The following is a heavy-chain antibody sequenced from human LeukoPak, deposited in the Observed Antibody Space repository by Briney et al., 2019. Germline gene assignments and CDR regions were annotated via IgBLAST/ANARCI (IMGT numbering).Heavy chain of an antibody. CDR3: AKDYDILTWMFDY. Sequence: PGGSLRLSCAASGFTFSSYWMSWVSQAPGKGLEWVANIKQDGSEKYYADSVKGRFTISRDNSKNTLYLQMNSLRAEDTAVYYCAKDYDILTWMFDYWGQGTLVTVSS. V-gene: IGHV3-7*01. CDR1: GFTFSSYW. J-gene: IGHJ4*02. D-gene: IGHD3-9*01. CDR2: IKQDGSEK.